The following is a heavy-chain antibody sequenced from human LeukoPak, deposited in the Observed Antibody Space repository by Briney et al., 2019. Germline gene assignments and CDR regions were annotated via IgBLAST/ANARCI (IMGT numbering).Heavy chain of an antibody. CDR2: ISSSSSYI. CDR3: ARADSSSYLFDY. V-gene: IGHV3-21*01. D-gene: IGHD6-13*01. J-gene: IGHJ4*02. Sequence: GGSLRLSCAASGFTFSSYSMNWVRQTPGKGLEWVSSISSSSSYIYYADSVKGRFAISRDNAKNSLYLQMNSQRAEDTAVYYCARADSSSYLFDYWGQGTLVTVSS. CDR1: GFTFSSYS.